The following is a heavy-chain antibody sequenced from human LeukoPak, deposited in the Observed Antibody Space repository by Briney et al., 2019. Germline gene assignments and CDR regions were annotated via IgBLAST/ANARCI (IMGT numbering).Heavy chain of an antibody. Sequence: ASVKVSCTASGYTFTSYYMHWVRQAPGQGLEWMGIINPSGGSTSYAQKFQGRVTMTRDMSTSTVYMELSSLRSEDTAVYYCARGGYGNYYMDVWGKGTTVTVSS. V-gene: IGHV1-46*01. CDR1: GYTFTSYY. J-gene: IGHJ6*03. D-gene: IGHD5-12*01. CDR3: ARGGYGNYYMDV. CDR2: INPSGGST.